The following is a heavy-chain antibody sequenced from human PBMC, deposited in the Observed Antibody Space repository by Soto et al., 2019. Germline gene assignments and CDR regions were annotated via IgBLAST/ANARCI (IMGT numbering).Heavy chain of an antibody. Sequence: GGSLRLSCAASGFGLISYSMDWVRQAPGKGLEWVSYISSRSAHMYYADSVRGRFAISRDDAKNSLYLQMSSLRAEDTAVYFCARRAATTYHYLDFWGQGTLVTVSS. CDR3: ARRAATTYHYLDF. CDR1: GFGLISYS. J-gene: IGHJ4*02. CDR2: ISSRSAHM. V-gene: IGHV3-21*01. D-gene: IGHD4-17*01.